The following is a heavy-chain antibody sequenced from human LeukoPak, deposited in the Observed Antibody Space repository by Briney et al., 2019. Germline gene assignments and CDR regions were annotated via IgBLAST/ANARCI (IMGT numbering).Heavy chain of an antibody. V-gene: IGHV1-2*02. D-gene: IGHD3-10*01. CDR2: INPNSGVT. J-gene: IGHJ6*02. Sequence: ASVKVSCKASGYTFTGYYLHWVRQAPGQGLEWMGWINPNSGVTKYAQKFQGRVTMTRDTSISTAYMEMSRLRSDDTAVYYCARQSGSGSYSPGLHYYYYYGMDVWGQGTTVTVSS. CDR3: ARQSGSGSYSPGLHYYYYYGMDV. CDR1: GYTFTGYY.